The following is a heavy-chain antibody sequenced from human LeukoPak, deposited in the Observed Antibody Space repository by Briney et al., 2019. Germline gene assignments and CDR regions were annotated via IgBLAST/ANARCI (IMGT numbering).Heavy chain of an antibody. V-gene: IGHV4-34*01. CDR3: ARGYCSSTSCFAFDP. CDR2: INHSGGT. CDR1: GGSFSGYY. J-gene: IGHJ5*02. D-gene: IGHD2-2*01. Sequence: SETLSLTCAVYGGSFSGYYWSWIRQPPGKGLEWIGEINHSGGTNYNPSLKSRVTISVDTSKNQFSLKLSSVTAADTAVYYCARGYCSSTSCFAFDPWGQGTLVTVSS.